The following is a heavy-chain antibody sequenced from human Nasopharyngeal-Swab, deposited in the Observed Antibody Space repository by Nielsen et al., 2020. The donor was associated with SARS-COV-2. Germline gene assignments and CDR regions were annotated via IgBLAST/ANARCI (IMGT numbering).Heavy chain of an antibody. Sequence: GESLKISCAASGFTFSSYGMHWVRQAPGKGLEWVAVISYDGSNKYYADSVKGRFTISRDNSENTLYLQMNSLRAEDTAVYYCAKFPIVVVVAANAQDAFDIWGQGTMVTVSS. J-gene: IGHJ3*02. CDR2: ISYDGSNK. V-gene: IGHV3-30*18. D-gene: IGHD2-15*01. CDR3: AKFPIVVVVAANAQDAFDI. CDR1: GFTFSSYG.